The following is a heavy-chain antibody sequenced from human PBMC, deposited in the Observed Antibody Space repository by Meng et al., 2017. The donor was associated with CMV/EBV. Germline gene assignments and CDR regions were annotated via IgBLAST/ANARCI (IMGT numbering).Heavy chain of an antibody. CDR2: IYYSGST. CDR3: ASIVSGSYLQLPDY. CDR1: GGSVSSGSYY. J-gene: IGHJ4*02. Sequence: SETLSLTCTVSGGSVSSGSYYWSWIRQPPGKGLEWIGYIYYSGSTNYNPSLKSRVTISVDTSKNQFSLKLSSVTAADTAVYYCASIVSGSYLQLPDYWGQGTLVTVSS. V-gene: IGHV4-61*01. D-gene: IGHD1-26*01.